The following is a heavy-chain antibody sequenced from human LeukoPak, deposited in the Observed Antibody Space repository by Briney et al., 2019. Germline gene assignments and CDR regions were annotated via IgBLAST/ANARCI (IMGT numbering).Heavy chain of an antibody. CDR1: VGSISSYY. D-gene: IGHD4-17*01. CDR3: ARSTGTVTMPYYYGMDV. J-gene: IGHJ6*02. V-gene: IGHV4-59*01. Sequence: PSETLFLTCTVSVGSISSYYWGWIRQPPGKGLEWIGSIYYSGSTDYNPSLKSRVTISVDTSKNQFSLKLSSVTAADTAMYYCARSTGTVTMPYYYGMDVWGQGTTVTVSS. CDR2: IYYSGST.